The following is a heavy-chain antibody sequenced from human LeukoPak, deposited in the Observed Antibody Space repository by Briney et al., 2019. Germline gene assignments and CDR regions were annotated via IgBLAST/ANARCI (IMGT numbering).Heavy chain of an antibody. CDR3: ARPYYGHSVGDAYDV. CDR1: RVSINDYY. Sequence: SETLSLTCSVARVSINDYYWTCIPQPPGKGLEWIGYISNTGNTNCNPSLRSRVTMSIDTPKNQFSLKVASVTAADTAVYYCARPYYGHSVGDAYDVWGQGTLVTVSS. CDR2: ISNTGNT. J-gene: IGHJ3*01. D-gene: IGHD4-17*01. V-gene: IGHV4-59*01.